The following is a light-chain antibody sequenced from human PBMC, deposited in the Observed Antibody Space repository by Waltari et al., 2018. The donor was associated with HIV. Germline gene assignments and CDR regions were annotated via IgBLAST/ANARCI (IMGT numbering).Light chain of an antibody. Sequence: SSVLTQPPSVSVAPGQTASITCGGGDFGSKDVHWYQQKPGQAPVLVVYDDSDRPSGIPERFSGSKSGNTATLSISRVEVGDEADYYCQVWDIISAYVIFGGGTKLTVL. CDR3: QVWDIISAYVI. CDR1: DFGSKD. CDR2: DDS. V-gene: IGLV3-21*02. J-gene: IGLJ2*01.